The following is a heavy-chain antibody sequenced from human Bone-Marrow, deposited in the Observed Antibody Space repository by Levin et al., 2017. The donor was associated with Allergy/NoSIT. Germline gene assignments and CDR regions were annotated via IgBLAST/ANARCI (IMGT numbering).Heavy chain of an antibody. CDR1: GDSVANKSVA. V-gene: IGHV6-1*01. Sequence: SETLSLTCAISGDSVANKSVAWNWIRQSPSRGLEWLGRTYHRSKWYFDYAVSVESRITIQPDTSKNHFSLHLKSVTPEDTAVYFCARDGEGIVGSYYYYFGLDVWGQGTTVSVSS. CDR3: ARDGEGIVGSYYYYFGLDV. D-gene: IGHD2-15*01. CDR2: TYHRSKWYF. J-gene: IGHJ6*02.